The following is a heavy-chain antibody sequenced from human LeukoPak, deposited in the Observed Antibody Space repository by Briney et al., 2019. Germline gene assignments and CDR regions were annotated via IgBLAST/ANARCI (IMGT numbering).Heavy chain of an antibody. CDR1: GGTFSSYA. Sequence: GASVKVSCKASGGTFSSYAISWVLQAPGQGLEWMGRIIPIFGTANYAQKFQGRVTITTDESTSTAYMELSSLRSEDTAVYYCARDRLPYGDELYFDYWGQGTLVTVSS. CDR3: ARDRLPYGDELYFDY. CDR2: IIPIFGTA. V-gene: IGHV1-69*05. J-gene: IGHJ4*02. D-gene: IGHD4-17*01.